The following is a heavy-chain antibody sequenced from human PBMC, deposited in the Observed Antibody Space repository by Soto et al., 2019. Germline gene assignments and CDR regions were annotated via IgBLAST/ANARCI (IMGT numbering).Heavy chain of an antibody. D-gene: IGHD4-17*01. CDR3: AIRTYYGDYVDY. J-gene: IGHJ4*02. CDR1: GGSISSGGYY. V-gene: IGHV4-31*03. Sequence: SETLSLTCTVSGGSISSGGYYWSWIRQHPGKGLEWIGYIYYSGSTYYNPSLKSRVTISVDTSKNQFSLKLSSVTAADTAVYYCAIRTYYGDYVDYWGQGTLVTVSS. CDR2: IYYSGST.